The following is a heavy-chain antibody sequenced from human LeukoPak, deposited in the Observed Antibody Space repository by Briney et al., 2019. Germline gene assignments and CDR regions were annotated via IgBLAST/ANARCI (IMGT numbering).Heavy chain of an antibody. V-gene: IGHV1-69*04. CDR2: IIPILGIA. D-gene: IGHD6-19*01. CDR3: GRDPDRKWLVQYYYYGMEV. CDR1: GGTFSSYA. J-gene: IGHJ6*02. Sequence: GASVKVSCKASGGTFSSYAISWVRQAPGQGLEWMGRIIPILGIANYAQKFQGRVMITANKSTRTAYKELSSLRSEDAAVYYCGRDPDRKWLVQYYYYGMEVWGQGATVTVSS.